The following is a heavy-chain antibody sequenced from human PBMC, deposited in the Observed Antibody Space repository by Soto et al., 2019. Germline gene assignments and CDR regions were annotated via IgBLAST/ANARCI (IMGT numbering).Heavy chain of an antibody. CDR3: ARVYTAYYYDSSGYGWFDP. V-gene: IGHV4-31*03. CDR2: IYYSGST. D-gene: IGHD3-22*01. Sequence: PSETLSLTCTVPGGSISSGGYYWSWIRQHPGKGLEWIGYIYYSGSTYYNPSLKSRVTISVDTSKNQFSLKLSSVTAADTAVYYCARVYTAYYYDSSGYGWFDPWGQGTLVTVSS. J-gene: IGHJ5*02. CDR1: GGSISSGGYY.